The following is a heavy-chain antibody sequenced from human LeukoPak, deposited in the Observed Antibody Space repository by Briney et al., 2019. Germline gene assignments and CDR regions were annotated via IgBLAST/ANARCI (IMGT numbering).Heavy chain of an antibody. CDR2: ISYSGSST. Sequence: GGSLRLSCAASGFTFSSYSMNWVRQAPGKGLDWVSSISYSGSSTHYADSVMGRFTISRDNSKNTLYLQMNSLRPEDTAVYYCAKDESPGHGSYGVYYYYMDVWGKGTTVTVSS. D-gene: IGHD3-10*01. V-gene: IGHV3-23*01. J-gene: IGHJ6*03. CDR1: GFTFSSYS. CDR3: AKDESPGHGSYGVYYYYMDV.